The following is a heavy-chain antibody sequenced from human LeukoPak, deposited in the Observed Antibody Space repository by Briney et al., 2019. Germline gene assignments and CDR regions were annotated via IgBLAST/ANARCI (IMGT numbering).Heavy chain of an antibody. CDR2: ISSSGGST. V-gene: IGHV3-23*01. J-gene: IGHJ4*02. CDR3: AKRLPYYFDY. D-gene: IGHD4-11*01. Sequence: PGGSLRLSCAASGFTFSSYAMNWVRQAPGKGLEWVSSISSSGGSTYYADSVKGRFTISRDNSKNTLYLQMNSLRAEDTAVYYCAKRLPYYFDYWGQGTLVTVSS. CDR1: GFTFSSYA.